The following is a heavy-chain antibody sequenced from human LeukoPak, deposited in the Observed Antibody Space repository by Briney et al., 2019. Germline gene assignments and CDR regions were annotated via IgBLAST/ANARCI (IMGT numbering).Heavy chain of an antibody. D-gene: IGHD6-19*01. CDR2: ICTAGDT. J-gene: IGHJ5*02. CDR1: GFTFSSYD. Sequence: PGGSLRLSCAASGFTFSSYDMHWVRQATGKGLEWVSAICTAGDTYYPCSVKCRFTISRENSKNSLYLQMNSLRAWDTAVYYCARGPVAGNWFDPWGQGTLVTVSS. V-gene: IGHV3-13*01. CDR3: ARGPVAGNWFDP.